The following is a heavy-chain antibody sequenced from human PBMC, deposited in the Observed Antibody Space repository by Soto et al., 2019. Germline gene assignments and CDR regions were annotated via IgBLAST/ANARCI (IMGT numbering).Heavy chain of an antibody. CDR2: IIPIFGTA. Sequence: SVKVSCKASGGTFSSYAISWVRQAPGQGLEWMGGIIPIFGTANYAQKFQGRVTITADKSTSTAYMELSSLRSGDTAVYYCARSMVRGVMFQNYYYYGMDVWGQGTTVTVSS. J-gene: IGHJ6*02. CDR1: GGTFSSYA. CDR3: ARSMVRGVMFQNYYYYGMDV. D-gene: IGHD3-10*01. V-gene: IGHV1-69*06.